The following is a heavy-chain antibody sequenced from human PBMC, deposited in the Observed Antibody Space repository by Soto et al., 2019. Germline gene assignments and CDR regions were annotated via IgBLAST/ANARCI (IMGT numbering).Heavy chain of an antibody. J-gene: IGHJ4*02. V-gene: IGHV3-33*01. D-gene: IGHD2-15*01. Sequence: QVQLVESGGGVVQPGRSLRLSCETSGFSFSVYGMHWVRQAPGKGLEWVAVIWYDASKQFYAASVEGRFTISRDNSKAILYLQMNSQRAEDTAVYYCAAWAEGATEVHWGQGTLVTVSS. CDR1: GFSFSVYG. CDR3: AAWAEGATEVH. CDR2: IWYDASKQ.